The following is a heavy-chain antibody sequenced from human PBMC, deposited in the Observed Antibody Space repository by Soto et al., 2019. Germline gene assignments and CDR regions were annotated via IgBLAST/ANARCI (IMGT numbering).Heavy chain of an antibody. V-gene: IGHV3-33*01. CDR3: ARDRNWQLDDC. CDR1: GFIFSDFA. CDR2: IWYDGSNE. D-gene: IGHD1-1*01. Sequence: GGSLRLSCAASGFIFSDFAMHWVRQAPGKGLEWVAEIWYDGSNEYYGDSVKGRFTISRDNSKNTLYLQMNSLRAEDTAVYYCARDRNWQLDDCWGQGTLVTVSS. J-gene: IGHJ4*02.